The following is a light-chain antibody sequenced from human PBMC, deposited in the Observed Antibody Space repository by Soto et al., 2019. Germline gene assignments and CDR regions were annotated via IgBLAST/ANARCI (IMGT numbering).Light chain of an antibody. V-gene: IGKV3-15*01. CDR2: GAS. CDR1: QTINNN. Sequence: VMTQAPATLSVSPGERATLSCRASQTINNNVALYQLKFCQAPRLLIYGASTRAPGIPARFSGSGSGTEFTLTISSLQSEDFAEYHCQQYNNWPQTFGRGTTVDFK. J-gene: IGKJ1*01. CDR3: QQYNNWPQT.